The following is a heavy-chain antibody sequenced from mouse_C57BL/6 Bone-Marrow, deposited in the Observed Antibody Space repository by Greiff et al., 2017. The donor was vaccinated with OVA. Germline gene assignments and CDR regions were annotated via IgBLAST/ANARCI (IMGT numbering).Heavy chain of an antibody. J-gene: IGHJ1*03. D-gene: IGHD2-3*01. CDR3: VRHDVYWYFDV. CDR2: IRSKSNNYAT. CDR1: GFSFNTYA. V-gene: IGHV10-1*01. Sequence: EVHLVESGGGLVQPKGSLKLSCAASGFSFNTYAMNWVRQVPGKGLEWVARIRSKSNNYATYYADSVKDRFTISRDDSESMLYLQMNNLKTEDTAMYYCVRHDVYWYFDVWGTGTTVTVSS.